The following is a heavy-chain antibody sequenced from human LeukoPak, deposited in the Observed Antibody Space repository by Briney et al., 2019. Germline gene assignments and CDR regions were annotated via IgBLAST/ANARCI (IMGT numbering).Heavy chain of an antibody. V-gene: IGHV3-48*01. CDR1: GFTFSSYS. CDR2: ISSSSSTI. D-gene: IGHD1-7*01. J-gene: IGHJ4*02. Sequence: GGSLRLSCAASGFTFSSYSMNWVRQAPGKGLEWVSYISSSSSTIYYADSMKGRFTISRDNAKNSLYLQMNSLRAEDTAVYYCARRVNWNYVGYFDYWGQGTLVTVSS. CDR3: ARRVNWNYVGYFDY.